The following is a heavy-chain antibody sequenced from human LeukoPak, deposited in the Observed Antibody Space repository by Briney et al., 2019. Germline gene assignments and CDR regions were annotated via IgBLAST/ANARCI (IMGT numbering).Heavy chain of an antibody. CDR3: ARMGGYSGYATH. Sequence: SETLSLTCTVSGGSISTYDWSWIRQPPGKGLEWVWYIHYSGTTNYDPSLKNRVTISLDTSKNQLSMKLSSVTAADTAVYYCARMGGYSGYATHWGQGTLVSVYS. J-gene: IGHJ4*02. D-gene: IGHD5-12*01. V-gene: IGHV4-59*08. CDR1: GGSISTYD. CDR2: IHYSGTT.